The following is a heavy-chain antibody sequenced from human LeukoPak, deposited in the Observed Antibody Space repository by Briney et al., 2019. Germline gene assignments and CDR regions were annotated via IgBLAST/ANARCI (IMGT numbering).Heavy chain of an antibody. CDR3: ARLPWRVTVDY. J-gene: IGHJ4*02. V-gene: IGHV4-39*01. D-gene: IGHD1-14*01. CDR2: IYYSGST. Sequence: SETLSLTYTVSGGSISSSSYYWGWIRQPPGKGLEWIGSIYYSGSTYYNPSLKSRVTISVDTSKNQFSLKLSSVTAADTAVYYCARLPWRVTVDYWGQGTLVTVSS. CDR1: GGSISSSSYY.